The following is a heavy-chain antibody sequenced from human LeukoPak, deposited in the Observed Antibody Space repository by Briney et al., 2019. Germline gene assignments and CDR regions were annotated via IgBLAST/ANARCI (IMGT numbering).Heavy chain of an antibody. J-gene: IGHJ4*02. CDR1: GFTFSSYA. CDR2: ISYDGSNK. CDR3: ARDFGVSYYFDY. Sequence: GGSLRLSCAASGFTFSSYAMSWVRQAPGKGLEWVAVISYDGSNKYYADSVKGRFTISRDNSKNTLYLQMNSLRAEDTAVYYCARDFGVSYYFDYWGQGTLVTVSS. D-gene: IGHD3-3*01. V-gene: IGHV3-30-3*01.